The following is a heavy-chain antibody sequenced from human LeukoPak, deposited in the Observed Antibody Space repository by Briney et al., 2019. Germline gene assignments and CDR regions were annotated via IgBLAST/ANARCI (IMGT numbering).Heavy chain of an antibody. D-gene: IGHD6-13*01. V-gene: IGHV1-18*01. CDR1: GYTFTNYG. Sequence: ASVKVSCKTSGYTFTNYGITWVRQAPGQGLEWVVWISANNGETNYAQKVQGRVTVTTDTSTCTAYMELRSLRSDDTAVYYCARAPPRVTAAGYDYWGQGTPVTVSS. CDR2: ISANNGET. J-gene: IGHJ4*02. CDR3: ARAPPRVTAAGYDY.